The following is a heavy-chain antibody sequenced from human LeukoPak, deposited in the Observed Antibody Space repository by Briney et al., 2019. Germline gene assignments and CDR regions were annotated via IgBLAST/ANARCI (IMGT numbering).Heavy chain of an antibody. V-gene: IGHV3-23*01. D-gene: IGHD3-3*01. Sequence: SAISGSGGSTYYADSVKGRFTISRDNSKNTLYLQMNSLRAEDTAVYYCANTDFWSGYYLVDYWGQGTLVTVSS. CDR2: ISGSGGST. J-gene: IGHJ4*02. CDR3: ANTDFWSGYYLVDY.